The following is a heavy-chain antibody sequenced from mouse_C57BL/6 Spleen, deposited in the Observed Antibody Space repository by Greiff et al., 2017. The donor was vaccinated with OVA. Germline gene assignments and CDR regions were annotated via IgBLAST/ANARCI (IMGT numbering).Heavy chain of an antibody. Sequence: EVMLVESGGGLVKPGGSLKLSCAASGFTFSSYAMSWVRQTPEKRLEWVATISDGGSYTYYPDNVKGRFTISRDNAKNNLYLQMSHLKSEDTAMYYCARRGGTDYFDYWGQGTTLTVSS. CDR2: ISDGGSYT. CDR1: GFTFSSYA. D-gene: IGHD4-1*01. J-gene: IGHJ2*01. CDR3: ARRGGTDYFDY. V-gene: IGHV5-4*03.